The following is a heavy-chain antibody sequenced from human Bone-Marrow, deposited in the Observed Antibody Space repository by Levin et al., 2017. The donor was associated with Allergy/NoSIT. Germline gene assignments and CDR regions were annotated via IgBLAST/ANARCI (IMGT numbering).Heavy chain of an antibody. V-gene: IGHV2-70*11. CDR1: GFSLSTSGMC. J-gene: IGHJ6*02. Sequence: SGPTLVKPTQTLTLTCTFSGFSLSTSGMCVSWIRQPPGKALEWLARIDWDDDKYYSTPLKTRLTISKDTSKNQVVLTMTNMDPVDTATYYCARRRWRDTAMTDYGMDVWGQGTTVTVSS. D-gene: IGHD5-18*01. CDR2: IDWDDDK. CDR3: ARRRWRDTAMTDYGMDV.